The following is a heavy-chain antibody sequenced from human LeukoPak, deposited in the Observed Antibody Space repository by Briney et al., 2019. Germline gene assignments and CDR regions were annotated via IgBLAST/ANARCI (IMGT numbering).Heavy chain of an antibody. D-gene: IGHD6-13*01. Sequence: ASVKVSCKASGGTFSSYAISWVRQAPGQGLEWMGGIIPIFGTANYAQKFQGRVTITADESTGTAYMELSSLRSEDTAVYYCARAPFPGIAAAVGYYMDVWGKGTTVTVSS. CDR1: GGTFSSYA. CDR2: IIPIFGTA. J-gene: IGHJ6*03. CDR3: ARAPFPGIAAAVGYYMDV. V-gene: IGHV1-69*01.